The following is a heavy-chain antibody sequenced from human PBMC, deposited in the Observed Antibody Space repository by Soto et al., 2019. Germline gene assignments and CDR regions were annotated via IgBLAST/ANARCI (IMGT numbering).Heavy chain of an antibody. V-gene: IGHV3-15*01. Sequence: GGSLRLSCAGSGFMLSDVWMSWVRQVPGKGLQWVGHVKTKAQGGTIDYAAPVKGRFTISRDDSKNTAYLQMNSLQTEDTAVYYCTRDLFSYDYSGILWFDPWGQGTLVTVSS. CDR1: GFMLSDVW. CDR3: TRDLFSYDYSGILWFDP. CDR2: VKTKAQGGTI. J-gene: IGHJ5*02. D-gene: IGHD3-16*01.